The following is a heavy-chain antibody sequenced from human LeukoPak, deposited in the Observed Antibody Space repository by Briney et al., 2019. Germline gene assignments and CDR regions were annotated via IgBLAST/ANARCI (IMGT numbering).Heavy chain of an antibody. CDR3: VSFYETY. CDR2: INSDGSWT. CDR1: GSYW. Sequence: GALRLSCAASGSYWMHWVRQAPGKGLVWVSHINSDGSWTSYADSVKGRFTISKDNAKNTVYLQMNNLRAEDTAVYYCVSFYETYWGRGTLVTVSS. D-gene: IGHD2/OR15-2a*01. J-gene: IGHJ4*02. V-gene: IGHV3-74*01.